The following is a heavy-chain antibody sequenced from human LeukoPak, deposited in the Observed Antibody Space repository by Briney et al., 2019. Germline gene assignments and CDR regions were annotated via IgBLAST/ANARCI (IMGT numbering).Heavy chain of an antibody. D-gene: IGHD3-3*01. CDR2: MIPIFGTA. Sequence: ASVKVSCKATGGSFRSSTFAWVRQAPGRGLEWMGGMIPIFGTANYALEFQGRATITTDESTSTVYMELSSLRSEDTAMYYCARGPLHVALSSGSLKWLDSWGQGSLVTVSS. V-gene: IGHV1-69*05. CDR1: GGSFRSST. CDR3: ARGPLHVALSSGSLKWLDS. J-gene: IGHJ5*01.